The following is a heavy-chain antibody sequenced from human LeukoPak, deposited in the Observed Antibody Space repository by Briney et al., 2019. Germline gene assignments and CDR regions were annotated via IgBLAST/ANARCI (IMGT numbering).Heavy chain of an antibody. CDR2: INPNSGGT. CDR1: GYSFTDSY. J-gene: IGHJ5*02. D-gene: IGHD3-10*01. V-gene: IGHV1-2*02. Sequence: ASVKVSCKASGYSFTDSYLHWVRQAPGQGLEWMGWINPNSGGTNYAQKFQGRVTMTRDTSIRTAYMELSRLRSDDTAVYYCAKYFVDGSGSYYNRLHFWFDPWGQGTLVTVSS. CDR3: AKYFVDGSGSYYNRLHFWFDP.